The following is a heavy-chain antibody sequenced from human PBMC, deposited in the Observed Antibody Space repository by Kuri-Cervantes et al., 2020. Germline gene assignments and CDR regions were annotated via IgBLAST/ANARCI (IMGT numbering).Heavy chain of an antibody. CDR1: GYIFTSFG. D-gene: IGHD3-10*01. J-gene: IGHJ4*02. CDR3: ARAGSRALSSLVSYY. CDR2: ISGYNGDT. Sequence: ASVKVSCKASGYIFTSFGISWVRQAPGQGLEWVGWISGYNGDTKYAQKLQGRVIMTTDTPTGTAYMELRSLRSEDTAVYYCARAGSRALSSLVSYYWGQGTLVTVSS. V-gene: IGHV1-18*01.